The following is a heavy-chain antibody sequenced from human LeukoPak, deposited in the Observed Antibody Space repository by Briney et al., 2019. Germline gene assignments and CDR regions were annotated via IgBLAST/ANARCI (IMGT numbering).Heavy chain of an antibody. D-gene: IGHD2-15*01. J-gene: IGHJ6*02. V-gene: IGHV3-21*01. CDR2: ISSSSSYI. CDR3: ARDTKGYCSGGSCYYGMDV. CDR1: GFTFSSYS. Sequence: PGGSLRLSCAASGFTFSSYSMNWVRQAPGKGLEWVSSISSSSSYIYYADSVKGRFTISRDNAKNSLYLQMNSLRAEDTAVYHCARDTKGYCSGGSCYYGMDVWGQGTMVTVSS.